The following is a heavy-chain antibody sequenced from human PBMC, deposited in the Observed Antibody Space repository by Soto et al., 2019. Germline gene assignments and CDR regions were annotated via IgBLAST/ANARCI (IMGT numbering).Heavy chain of an antibody. D-gene: IGHD6-19*01. Sequence: QVQLVQSGAEVKKPGSSVKVSCKACGGTFSSYAISWMRQAPGQGLEWMGGIIPIFGTANYAQKFQGRVTITADESTSTAYMELSSLRSEDTAVYYCARDSSGWYQLDYWGQGTLVTVSS. J-gene: IGHJ4*02. CDR1: GGTFSSYA. V-gene: IGHV1-69*01. CDR2: IIPIFGTA. CDR3: ARDSSGWYQLDY.